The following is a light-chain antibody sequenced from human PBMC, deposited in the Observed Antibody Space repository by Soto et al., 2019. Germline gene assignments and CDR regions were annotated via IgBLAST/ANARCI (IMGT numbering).Light chain of an antibody. V-gene: IGLV2-8*01. J-gene: IGLJ1*01. CDR2: EVS. Sequence: SALMQPPSASGSPGQSVTISCTGTRRDIGGYDFVSWYQQHPGKAPKLMISEVSKRPSGVPDRFSGSKSGNTASLTISGLQTDDEADYYCCSFAGGTNLVFGTGTKVTVL. CDR3: CSFAGGTNLV. CDR1: RRDIGGYDF.